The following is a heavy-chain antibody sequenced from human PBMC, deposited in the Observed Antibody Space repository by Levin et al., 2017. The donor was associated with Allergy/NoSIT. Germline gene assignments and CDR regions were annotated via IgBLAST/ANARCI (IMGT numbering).Heavy chain of an antibody. Sequence: PEASVKVSCEASGFTFSDDDINWVRQAPGQGLEWMGSMHPSSGITDYAQKFQGRVTMTRNTSMNKVYMELSGLTSKDTAVYYCARDLGGVLDSWGQGTLLTVSP. CDR1: GFTFSDDD. CDR3: ARDLGGVLDS. CDR2: MHPSSGIT. V-gene: IGHV1-8*01. D-gene: IGHD3-16*01. J-gene: IGHJ4*02.